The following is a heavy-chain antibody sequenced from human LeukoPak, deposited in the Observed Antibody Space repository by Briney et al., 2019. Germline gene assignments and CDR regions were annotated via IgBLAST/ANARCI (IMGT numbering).Heavy chain of an antibody. CDR2: IIPILGIA. V-gene: IGHV1-69*04. D-gene: IGHD6-19*01. J-gene: IGHJ5*02. CDR1: GGTFSSYA. Sequence: SVKVSCKASGGTFSSYAISWVRQAPGQGLEWMGRIIPILGIANYAQKFQGRVTITADKSTSTAYMELSSLRSEDTAVYYCARGSSGRSLPNWFDPWGQGTLVTVSS. CDR3: ARGSSGRSLPNWFDP.